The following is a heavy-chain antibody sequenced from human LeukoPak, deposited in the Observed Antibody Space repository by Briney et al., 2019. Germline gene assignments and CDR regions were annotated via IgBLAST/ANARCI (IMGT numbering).Heavy chain of an antibody. J-gene: IGHJ4*02. D-gene: IGHD1-7*01. Sequence: GGSLRLSCAASGFTFSSYSMNWVRQAPGKGLEWVSSNSSSSTYIYYADSVKGRFTISRDNAKNSLYLQMNSLRAEDTAVFYCARGPELVLDYWGQGTLVTVSS. V-gene: IGHV3-21*01. CDR3: ARGPELVLDY. CDR2: NSSSSTYI. CDR1: GFTFSSYS.